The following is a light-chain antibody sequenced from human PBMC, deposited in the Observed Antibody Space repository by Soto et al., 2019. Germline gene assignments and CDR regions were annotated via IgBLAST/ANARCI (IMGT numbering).Light chain of an antibody. CDR1: QSVNNY. CDR3: QRRGRRPLYT. V-gene: IGKV3-11*01. Sequence: IVLTQSPATLSLSPGERATLSCRASQSVNNYLAWYQQKPGQAPRLLIYDASDRATGIPARFSGSGSGTDFTLTISSLQPEDFGVYYCQRRGRRPLYTFGQGTKLEIK. J-gene: IGKJ2*01. CDR2: DAS.